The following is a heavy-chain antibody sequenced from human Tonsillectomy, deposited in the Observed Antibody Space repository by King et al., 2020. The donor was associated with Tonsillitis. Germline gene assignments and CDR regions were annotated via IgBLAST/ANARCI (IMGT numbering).Heavy chain of an antibody. J-gene: IGHJ3*01. CDR1: GFTFRSYA. V-gene: IGHV3-23*04. CDR2: ISGSGGST. D-gene: IGHD5-12*01. Sequence: VQLVESGGGLVQPGGSLRLSCAASGFTFRSYAMSWVRQAPGKGLEWVSGISGSGGSTYSADSVKGRFTISRDNSKNTLFLQMNSLRVEDTAVYYCAKDKVATMTRDAFDFWGQGTMVTVSS. CDR3: AKDKVATMTRDAFDF.